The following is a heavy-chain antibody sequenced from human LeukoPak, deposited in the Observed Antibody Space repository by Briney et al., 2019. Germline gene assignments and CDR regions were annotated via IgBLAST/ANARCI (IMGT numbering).Heavy chain of an antibody. CDR3: ARGQNNDYGDYDGWGH. V-gene: IGHV1-2*02. CDR1: GYTFTGYY. J-gene: IGHJ4*02. Sequence: ASVKVSCKASGYTFTGYYMHWVRQVPGQGLEWMGWINPNGGDTHYAQNFQGRVTMTRDTSISTAYMELSRLTSDDTAVYYCARGQNNDYGDYDGWGHWGQGTLVTVSS. CDR2: INPNGGDT. D-gene: IGHD4-17*01.